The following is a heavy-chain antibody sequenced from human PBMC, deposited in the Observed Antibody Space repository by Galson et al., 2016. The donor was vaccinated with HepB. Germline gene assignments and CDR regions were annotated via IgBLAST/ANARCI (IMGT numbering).Heavy chain of an antibody. V-gene: IGHV4-61*02. Sequence: TLSLTCSVSGDSINSGTYHWSWIRQPAGKGLEWIGRFDSSGTNYNPSLKSRVTISVDTSKNQFSLRLSSVTAADTAVYFCAAYYAGHCGRGFWGQGTLVTVSS. CDR2: FDSSGT. J-gene: IGHJ4*02. CDR3: AAYYAGHCGRGF. CDR1: GDSINSGTYH. D-gene: IGHD3-16*01.